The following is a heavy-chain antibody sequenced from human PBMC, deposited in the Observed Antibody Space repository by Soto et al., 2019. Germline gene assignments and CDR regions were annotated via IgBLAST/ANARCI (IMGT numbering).Heavy chain of an antibody. CDR2: IFHSGST. D-gene: IGHD3-22*01. Sequence: SETLSLTCVVSGGSISDSDWWSWVRQPPGKGLEWSGEIFHSGSTNYNPSLKSRVTMSVDKSKNQFSLKLNSVTAADTAVYFCARDARFDSGGYYYVSWFDLWGQGTPVTVSS. V-gene: IGHV4-4*02. J-gene: IGHJ5*02. CDR3: ARDARFDSGGYYYVSWFDL. CDR1: GGSISDSDW.